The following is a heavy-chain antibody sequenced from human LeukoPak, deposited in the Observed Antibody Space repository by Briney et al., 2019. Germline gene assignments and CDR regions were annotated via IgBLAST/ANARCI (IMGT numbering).Heavy chain of an antibody. CDR3: AREGSSGWGPFDY. Sequence: SETLSLTCAVYGGSFSGYYWSWIRQPPGKGLEWIGEINHSGSTNYNPSLKSRVTISVDTSKNQLSLKLSSVTAADTAVYYCAREGSSGWGPFDYWGQGTLVTVSS. CDR2: INHSGST. V-gene: IGHV4-34*01. J-gene: IGHJ4*02. D-gene: IGHD6-19*01. CDR1: GGSFSGYY.